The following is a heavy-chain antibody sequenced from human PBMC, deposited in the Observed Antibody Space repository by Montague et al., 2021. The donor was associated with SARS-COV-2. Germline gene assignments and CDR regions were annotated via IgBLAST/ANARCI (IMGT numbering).Heavy chain of an antibody. V-gene: IGHV3-30*14. CDR3: ASDFLNGDYGGRLVD. J-gene: IGHJ4*02. CDR1: GFTFSTYA. Sequence: SLRLSCAASGFTFSTYAMHWVRQAPGKGLEWVAAISYDGSNKYFADSAKGRFTVSRDNSKNTLYLQMNSLRAEDTAVFYCASDFLNGDYGGRLVDWGQGTLVTVSS. D-gene: IGHD4-17*01. CDR2: ISYDGSNK.